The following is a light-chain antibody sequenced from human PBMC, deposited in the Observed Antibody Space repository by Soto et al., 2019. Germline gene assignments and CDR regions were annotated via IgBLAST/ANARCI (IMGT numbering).Light chain of an antibody. Sequence: QSALTQPASVSGSPGQSITISCTGTYTDVGGYNRVSWYQHHAGKGPKMLIFEVDNRPSGISDRFPGSKSGDTASLTISDLQAEDEADYYCVSYIESSLTHWVFGGGTKLTVL. J-gene: IGLJ3*02. CDR2: EVD. V-gene: IGLV2-14*01. CDR1: YTDVGGYNR. CDR3: VSYIESSLTHWV.